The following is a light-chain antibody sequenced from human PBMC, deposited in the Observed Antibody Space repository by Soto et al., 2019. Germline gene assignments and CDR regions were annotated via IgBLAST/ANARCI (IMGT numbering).Light chain of an antibody. CDR3: QQYASSLT. J-gene: IGKJ1*01. CDR2: GAS. Sequence: EIVLTQSPGSLSLSLGERATLSCRASQSVDSAFFAWYQQKPGQPPRLLMYGASRRATGIPDRFSGSGSGTDFTLTISRLEPEDFSVYYCQQYASSLTFGQGTKVEI. V-gene: IGKV3-20*01. CDR1: QSVDSAF.